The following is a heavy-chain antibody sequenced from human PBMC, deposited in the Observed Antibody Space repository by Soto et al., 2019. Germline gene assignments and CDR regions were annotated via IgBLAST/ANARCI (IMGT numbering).Heavy chain of an antibody. D-gene: IGHD1-1*01. V-gene: IGHV1-2*02. CDR1: WYTFSDYY. CDR3: AREPATAKPEGVDF. J-gene: IGHJ4*02. Sequence: ASVKVSGKGSWYTFSDYYIKWVRQAPGQGLEWMGWINPNSGGTKYAPKFQGGVTMTRDTSITTAYMELSRLRSGDTAVYYCAREPATAKPEGVDFWGQGTLVTVSS. CDR2: INPNSGGT.